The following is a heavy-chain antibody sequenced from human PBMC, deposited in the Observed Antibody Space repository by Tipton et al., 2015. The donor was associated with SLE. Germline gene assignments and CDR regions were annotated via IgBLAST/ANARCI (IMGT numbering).Heavy chain of an antibody. J-gene: IGHJ5*02. CDR3: AVLGRQYDFWSGYYTP. CDR1: GFTFSSYW. D-gene: IGHD3-3*01. V-gene: IGHV3-7*01. CDR2: IKQDGSEK. Sequence: SLRLSCAASGFTFSSYWMSWVRQAPGKGLEWVANIKQDGSEKYYVDSVKGRFTISRDNAKNSLYLQMNSLRAEDTAVYYCAVLGRQYDFWSGYYTPWGQGTLVTVSS.